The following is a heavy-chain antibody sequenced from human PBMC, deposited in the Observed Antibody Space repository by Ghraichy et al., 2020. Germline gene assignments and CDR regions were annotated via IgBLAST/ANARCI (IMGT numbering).Heavy chain of an antibody. CDR1: EFIFSDYY. V-gene: IGHV3-11*06. D-gene: IGHD3-3*02. Sequence: GGSLRLSCAASEFIFSDYYISWIRQAPGQGLEWVSYICSDCTYTDYADSVKGRFTISRDNSKNSLYLQMNSLRAEDTAVYYCARKHYKSGFFDLWGRGTLVTVSS. CDR3: ARKHYKSGFFDL. J-gene: IGHJ2*01. CDR2: ICSDCTYT.